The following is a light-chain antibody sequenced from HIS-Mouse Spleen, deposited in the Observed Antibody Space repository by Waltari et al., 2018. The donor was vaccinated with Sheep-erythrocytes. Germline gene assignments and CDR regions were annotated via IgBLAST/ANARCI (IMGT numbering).Light chain of an antibody. V-gene: IGLV2-14*01. CDR1: GYNY. Sequence: GYNYVSWYQQHPGKAPKLMICEVSNRPSGVSNRFSGSKSGNTASLTISGLQAEDEADYYCSSYTSSSTLVVFGGGTKLTVL. J-gene: IGLJ2*01. CDR3: SSYTSSSTLVV. CDR2: EVS.